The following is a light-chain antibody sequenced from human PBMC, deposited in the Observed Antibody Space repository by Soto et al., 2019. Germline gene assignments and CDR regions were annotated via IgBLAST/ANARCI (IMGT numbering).Light chain of an antibody. CDR3: SSHGGNSPDV. Sequence: QSALTQPPSASGSPGQSVAISCTGTTSDIGGYDYVSWYQQHPGKAPKLMIYEVNKRPSGVPDRFSGSKSGNTASLTVSGLKAEDEADYYCSSHGGNSPDVFGTGTKLTVL. CDR1: TSDIGGYDY. J-gene: IGLJ1*01. CDR2: EVN. V-gene: IGLV2-8*01.